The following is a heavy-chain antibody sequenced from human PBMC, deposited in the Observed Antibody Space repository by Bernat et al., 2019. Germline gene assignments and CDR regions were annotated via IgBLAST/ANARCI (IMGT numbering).Heavy chain of an antibody. V-gene: IGHV3-30*04. D-gene: IGHD6-6*01. J-gene: IGHJ6*02. Sequence: QVQLVESGGGVVQPGRSLRLSCAASGFTFSSYAMHWVRQAPGKGLEWVAVISYDGSNKYYADSVKGRFTISRDNSKNTLYLQMNSLRAEDTAVYYCAKEIAPPEYSSSSWNYYGMDVWGQGTTVTVSS. CDR1: GFTFSSYA. CDR2: ISYDGSNK. CDR3: AKEIAPPEYSSSSWNYYGMDV.